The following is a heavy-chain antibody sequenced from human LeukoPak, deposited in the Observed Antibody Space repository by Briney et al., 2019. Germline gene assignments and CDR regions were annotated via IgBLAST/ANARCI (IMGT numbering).Heavy chain of an antibody. CDR3: AAPSGGSYSFDY. CDR2: IVVGSGNT. Sequence: SVKVSCTASGFTFTSSAVQWVRQARGQRLEWIGWIVVGSGNTNYAQKFQERVTITRDMSTSTAYMELSSLRSEDTAVYYCAAPSGGSYSFDYWGQGTLVTVSS. J-gene: IGHJ4*02. D-gene: IGHD1-26*01. V-gene: IGHV1-58*01. CDR1: GFTFTSSA.